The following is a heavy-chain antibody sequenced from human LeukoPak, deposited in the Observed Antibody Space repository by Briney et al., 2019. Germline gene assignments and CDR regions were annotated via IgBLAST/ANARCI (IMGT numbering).Heavy chain of an antibody. J-gene: IGHJ4*02. CDR2: IYYSGST. Sequence: ETLSLTCTVSGGSISSYYWSWIRQPPGKGLEWIGYIYYSGSTNYNPSLKSRVTISVDTSKNQFSLKLSSVTAADTAVYYCARDSLHYGSSDWGQGTLVTVSS. D-gene: IGHD3-10*01. V-gene: IGHV4-59*01. CDR3: ARDSLHYGSSD. CDR1: GGSISSYY.